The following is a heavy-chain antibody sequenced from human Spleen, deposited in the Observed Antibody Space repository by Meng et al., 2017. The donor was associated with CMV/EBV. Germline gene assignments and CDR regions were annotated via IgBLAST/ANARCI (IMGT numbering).Heavy chain of an antibody. CDR2: IYSGGYT. J-gene: IGHJ4*02. CDR1: GFTVSSHY. Sequence: GESLKISCAASGFTVSSHYMSWVRQAPGKGLEWVSVIYSGGYTYYSDSVKGRFTISTDNAKNSLYLQMNSLRGEDTAVYYCVRGSSRFCTSTSCYNLDYWGQGALVTVSS. D-gene: IGHD2-2*02. V-gene: IGHV3-53*01. CDR3: VRGSSRFCTSTSCYNLDY.